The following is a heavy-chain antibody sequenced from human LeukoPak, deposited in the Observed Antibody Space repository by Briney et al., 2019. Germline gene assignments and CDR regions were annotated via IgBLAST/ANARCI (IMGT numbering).Heavy chain of an antibody. CDR3: VKEIYGDSTGGRFQH. D-gene: IGHD4-17*01. CDR2: ISGSGGRT. J-gene: IGHJ1*01. CDR1: GFTFSSYA. V-gene: IGHV3-23*01. Sequence: PGGSLRLSCAASGFTFSSYAISWVRQAPGKGLEWVSVISGSGGRTYYADSVKGRFTISRDNSKNTLYLQMNSLRAEDTAVYYCVKEIYGDSTGGRFQHWGQGTLVTVSS.